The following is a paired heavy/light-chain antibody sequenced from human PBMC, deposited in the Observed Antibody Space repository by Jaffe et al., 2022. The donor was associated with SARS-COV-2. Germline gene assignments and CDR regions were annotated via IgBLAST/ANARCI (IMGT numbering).Light chain of an antibody. CDR1: QSLVHSDGNTY. J-gene: IGKJ1*01. V-gene: IGKV2-24*01. CDR2: EIS. CDR3: MQATQFPWA. Sequence: DIVMTQTPLSSPVTLGQPASISCRSSQSLVHSDGNTYLSWLQQRPGQPPRLLIYEISNRFSGVPDRFSGSGAGTDFTLKISRVEAEDVGVYYCMQATQFPWAFGQGTKVEIK.
Heavy chain of an antibody. CDR3: AKDGFGTVTTLPHLDY. D-gene: IGHD4-17*01. Sequence: QVQLVESGGGVVQPGRSLRLSCAASGFTFSNYGMHWVRQAPGKGLEWVACISYDGNNKYYADSVKGRFTISRDNSKNTLYLQMNSLRAEDTAVYYCAKDGFGTVTTLPHLDYWGQGTLVTVSS. J-gene: IGHJ4*02. CDR2: ISYDGNNK. CDR1: GFTFSNYG. V-gene: IGHV3-30*18.